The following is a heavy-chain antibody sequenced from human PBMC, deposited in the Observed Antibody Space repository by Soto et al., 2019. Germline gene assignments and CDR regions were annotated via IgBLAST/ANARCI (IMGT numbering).Heavy chain of an antibody. V-gene: IGHV1-69*01. J-gene: IGHJ4*02. Sequence: QLQLVQSGAEVQRPGSSVKVSCKASGGSFSSYAISWVRQAPGQGLEWMGGINPIFGTPHYAQKFQGRVTITADEVTSTAYMELTRLSSDDTAVYFCAREGRHCDYWGQGTLVTVSS. CDR1: GGSFSSYA. CDR3: AREGRHCDY. CDR2: INPIFGTP.